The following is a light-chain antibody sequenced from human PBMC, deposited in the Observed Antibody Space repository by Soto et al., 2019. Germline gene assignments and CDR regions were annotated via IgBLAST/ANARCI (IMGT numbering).Light chain of an antibody. CDR3: QKYDSAPYT. CDR1: QGISNF. J-gene: IGKJ2*01. CDR2: AAS. V-gene: IGKV1-27*01. Sequence: DIQMTQSPSSLSASIGDTVTITCRASQGISNFLAWYQQRPGKVPRFLIYAASTLHSGVPSRFSGSGSATHFTLTISSLQPEDFATYYCQKYDSAPYTFGQGTKLQIK.